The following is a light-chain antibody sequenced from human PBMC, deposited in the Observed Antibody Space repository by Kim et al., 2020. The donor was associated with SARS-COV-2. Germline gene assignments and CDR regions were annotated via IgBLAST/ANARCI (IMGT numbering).Light chain of an antibody. CDR1: RPIGRW. V-gene: IGKV1-5*03. CDR2: KAS. J-gene: IGKJ1*01. Sequence: DIQMTQSPSTLSVSVGDRVTITCRASRPIGRWVAWYQQKPGKAPNLLIYKASSLESGVPSRFSGSGSGAEFTLTISSLQPDDVATYYCQQYDRFWTFGQGTKLEIK. CDR3: QQYDRFWT.